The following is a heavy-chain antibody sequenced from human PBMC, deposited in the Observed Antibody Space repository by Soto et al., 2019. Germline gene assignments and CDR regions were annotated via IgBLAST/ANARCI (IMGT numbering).Heavy chain of an antibody. D-gene: IGHD3-3*01. CDR3: ARVAFGVYYYYGMDV. CDR1: GGTFSSYT. Sequence: SVKVSCKASGGTFSSYTISWVRQAPGQGLEWMGRIIPILGIANYAQKFQGRVTITADKSTSTAYMELSSLRSEDTAVYYCARVAFGVYYYYGMDVWGQGTTVTVSS. CDR2: IIPILGIA. J-gene: IGHJ6*02. V-gene: IGHV1-69*02.